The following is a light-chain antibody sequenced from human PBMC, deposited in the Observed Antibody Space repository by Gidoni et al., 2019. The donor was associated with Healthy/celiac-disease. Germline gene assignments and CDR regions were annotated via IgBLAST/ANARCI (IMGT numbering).Light chain of an antibody. Sequence: EIVLTQSPATLSLSPGERDTLSCRARQSVSSNLAWYQQKPGQAPRPLIYDASNRATGIPARFSGSGSGTDFTLTISSLEPEDFAVYYCQQRSNWPPLTFGGGTKVEIK. CDR1: QSVSSN. CDR3: QQRSNWPPLT. J-gene: IGKJ4*01. V-gene: IGKV3-11*01. CDR2: DAS.